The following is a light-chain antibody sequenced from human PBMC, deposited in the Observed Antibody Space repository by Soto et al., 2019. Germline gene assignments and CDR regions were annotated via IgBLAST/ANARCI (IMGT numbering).Light chain of an antibody. J-gene: IGKJ4*01. CDR1: HPVTSNY. CDR2: DAS. Sequence: EIVLTQSPGTLSLSPGERATLSCRASHPVTSNYLAWYQQKPGQSPRLLICDASTRATAIPDRFSGGGSGADFTLTISRLEPEDFAVYYCQQYGSSPLTFGGGTKVDMK. V-gene: IGKV3-20*01. CDR3: QQYGSSPLT.